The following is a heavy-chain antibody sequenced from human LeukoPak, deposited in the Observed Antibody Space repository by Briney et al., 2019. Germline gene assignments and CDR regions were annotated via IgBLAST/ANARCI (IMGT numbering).Heavy chain of an antibody. Sequence: GASVKVSCKASGYIFTRYVMYWVRQAPGQRLEWMGWINAGKGNTKYSKKFQGRVTITRDTSASTAYMELSSLRSEDTAVYYCARGEVITMVRGVIGSNWFDLWGQGTLVTVSS. CDR1: GYIFTRYV. CDR3: ARGEVITMVRGVIGSNWFDL. V-gene: IGHV1-3*01. D-gene: IGHD3-10*01. J-gene: IGHJ5*02. CDR2: INAGKGNT.